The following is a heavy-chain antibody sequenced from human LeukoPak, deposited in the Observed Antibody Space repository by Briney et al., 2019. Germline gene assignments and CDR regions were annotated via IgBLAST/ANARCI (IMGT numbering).Heavy chain of an antibody. D-gene: IGHD3-10*01. J-gene: IGHJ5*02. V-gene: IGHV4-59*01. CDR3: ARVRGVGLRRVTPNWFDP. CDR2: GST. Sequence: GSTNYNPSLKSRVTISVDTSKNQFSLKLSSVTAADTAVYYCARVRGVGLRRVTPNWFDPWGQGTLVTVSS.